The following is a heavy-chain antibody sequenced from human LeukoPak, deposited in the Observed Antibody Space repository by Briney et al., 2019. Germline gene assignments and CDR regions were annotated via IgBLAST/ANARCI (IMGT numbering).Heavy chain of an antibody. V-gene: IGHV1-18*01. J-gene: IGHJ4*02. Sequence: GASVKVSCKASGYTLTSYDINWVRQATGQGLEWMGWISAYNGDTKYALNLQGRVTMTTDTSTSTAYMELRSLRSDDTAVYYCARDGRFAAYEPDYWGQGTLVTVSS. D-gene: IGHD1-26*01. CDR3: ARDGRFAAYEPDY. CDR1: GYTLTSYD. CDR2: ISAYNGDT.